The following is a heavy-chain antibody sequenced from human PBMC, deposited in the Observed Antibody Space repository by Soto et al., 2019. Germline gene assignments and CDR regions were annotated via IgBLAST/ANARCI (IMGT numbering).Heavy chain of an antibody. CDR2: IIPILGIA. CDR1: GGTFSSYT. D-gene: IGHD5-12*01. V-gene: IGHV1-69*02. J-gene: IGHJ4*02. Sequence: QVQLVQSGAEVKKPGSSVKVSCKASGGTFSSYTISWVRQAPGQGLEWMGRIIPILGIANYAQKFQGSVTITADKSTSTAYMELSSLRSDDTAVYYCARVGEWLPLNYYFAYWGQGTLVTVSS. CDR3: ARVGEWLPLNYYFAY.